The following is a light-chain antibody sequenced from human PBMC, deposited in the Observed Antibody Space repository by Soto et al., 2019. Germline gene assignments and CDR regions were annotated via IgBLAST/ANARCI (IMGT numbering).Light chain of an antibody. CDR1: QSVRDT. Sequence: EIVMTHSPATLSVSPGERATLSCRASQSVRDTLAWYQQKPGQAHRLLIYGASTRATGIPARFSGSGSGTEFTLTINSLQSEDFALYFCQHSNNWPYTFGQGTKLESK. J-gene: IGKJ2*01. V-gene: IGKV3-15*01. CDR2: GAS. CDR3: QHSNNWPYT.